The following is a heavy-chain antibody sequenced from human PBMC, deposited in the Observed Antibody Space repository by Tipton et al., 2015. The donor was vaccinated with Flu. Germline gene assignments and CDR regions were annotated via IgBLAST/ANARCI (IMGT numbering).Heavy chain of an antibody. V-gene: IGHV3-7*01. CDR1: GFTFSTFW. D-gene: IGHD6-19*01. Sequence: SLRLSRAGSGFTFSTFWMNWVRQAPGKGLEWVATIKQDGSETYYVDSVKGRFTISRDNAKNSLYLQMNNLRAEDTAVYFCVGGSGWLSDHWGQGTLATVSS. CDR2: IKQDGSET. CDR3: VGGSGWLSDH. J-gene: IGHJ4*02.